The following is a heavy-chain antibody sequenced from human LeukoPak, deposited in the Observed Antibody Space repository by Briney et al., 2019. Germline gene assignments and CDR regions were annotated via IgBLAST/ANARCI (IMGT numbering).Heavy chain of an antibody. CDR3: AIVPLRYLRVGNYGY. J-gene: IGHJ4*02. D-gene: IGHD3-9*01. V-gene: IGHV3-21*01. CDR2: IDYNSSHI. CDR1: GFTFSNSA. Sequence: TGGSLRLYCAASGFTFSNSAMNWVGQAPGKGLEWVSSIDYNSSHIYYAASVRGRFTISRDNARNSVYLQMNSLRVEDTAVYYCAIVPLRYLRVGNYGYWGQGTLVAVSS.